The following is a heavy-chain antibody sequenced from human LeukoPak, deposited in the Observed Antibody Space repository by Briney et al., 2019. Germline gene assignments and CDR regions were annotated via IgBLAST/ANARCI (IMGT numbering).Heavy chain of an antibody. J-gene: IGHJ4*02. D-gene: IGHD6-13*01. Sequence: SVKVSCKASGGTFSSYAISWVRQAPGQGLEWMGGIIPIFGTANYAQKFQGRVTITTDESTSTAYMELSSLRSEDTAVYYCAGGVRSGGIAAAGTAYFDYWGQGTLVTVSS. CDR3: AGGVRSGGIAAAGTAYFDY. V-gene: IGHV1-69*05. CDR1: GGTFSSYA. CDR2: IIPIFGTA.